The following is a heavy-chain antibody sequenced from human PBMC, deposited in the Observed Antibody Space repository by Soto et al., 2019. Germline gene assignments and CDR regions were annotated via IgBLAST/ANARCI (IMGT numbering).Heavy chain of an antibody. CDR3: ARRSYETGYYGHSRGPFDY. V-gene: IGHV5-51*01. CDR2: IYPGDSDT. D-gene: IGHD3-9*01. J-gene: IGHJ4*02. CDR1: GYTFTNYW. Sequence: GESLKISCKGSGYTFTNYWIGWVLQMPGKGLEWMAIIYPGDSDTTYSPSFQGQVTISADKSISTAYLQWSSLKASDTAIYYCARRSYETGYYGHSRGPFDYWGQGTLVTVSS.